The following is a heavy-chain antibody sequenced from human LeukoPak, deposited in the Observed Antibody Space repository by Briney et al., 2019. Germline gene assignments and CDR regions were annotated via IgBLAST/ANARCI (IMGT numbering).Heavy chain of an antibody. J-gene: IGHJ4*02. V-gene: IGHV3-15*01. CDR2: IKSKTDGGTT. CDR3: TTDREWLLLRDY. CDR1: GFTLSNAW. Sequence: PGGSLRLSCAASGFTLSNAWMSWVRQAPGKGLEWGGRIKSKTDGGTTDYAAPVKGRFTISRDDSKNTLYLQMNSLKTEDTAVYYCTTDREWLLLRDYWGQGTLVTVSS. D-gene: IGHD3-22*01.